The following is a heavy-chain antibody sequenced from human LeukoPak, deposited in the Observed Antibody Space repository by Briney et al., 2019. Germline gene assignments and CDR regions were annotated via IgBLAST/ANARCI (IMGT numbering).Heavy chain of an antibody. V-gene: IGHV4-59*01. CDR1: GGSISTYY. J-gene: IGHJ4*02. CDR3: ARSFSPNYYDLLDY. D-gene: IGHD3-22*01. CDR2: IYYSGST. Sequence: SETLPLTCTVSGGSISTYYWSWIRQPPGKGLEWIGYIYYSGSTNYNPSLKSRVTISLDTSKNQFSLKLNSVTAADTAMYYRARSFSPNYYDLLDYWGQGTLVTVSS.